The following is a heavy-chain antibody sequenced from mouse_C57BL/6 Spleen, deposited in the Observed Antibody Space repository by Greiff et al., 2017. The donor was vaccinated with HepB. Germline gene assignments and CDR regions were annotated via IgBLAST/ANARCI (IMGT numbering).Heavy chain of an antibody. CDR3: TRSSTMEFAY. D-gene: IGHD2-1*01. CDR2: IDPETGGT. J-gene: IGHJ3*01. CDR1: GYTFTDYE. V-gene: IGHV1-15*01. Sequence: QVQLQQSGAELVRPGASVTLSCKASGYTFTDYEMHWVKQTPVHGLEWIGAIDPETGGTAYNQKFKGKAILTADKSSSTAYMELRSLTSEDSAVYYCTRSSTMEFAYWGQGTLVTVSA.